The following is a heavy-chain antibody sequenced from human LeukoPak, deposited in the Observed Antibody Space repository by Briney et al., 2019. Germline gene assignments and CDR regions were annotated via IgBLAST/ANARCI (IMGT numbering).Heavy chain of an antibody. D-gene: IGHD1-26*01. Sequence: ASVKVSCKASGYTFTNYYLHWVRQAPGQGLEWMGIINPSGDSTSYEQKFQGRVTMTRVTSTSTVYMELSSLRSEDTAVYYCARGEPHFDYWGQGTLVTVSS. CDR1: GYTFTNYY. V-gene: IGHV1-46*01. CDR2: INPSGDST. J-gene: IGHJ4*02. CDR3: ARGEPHFDY.